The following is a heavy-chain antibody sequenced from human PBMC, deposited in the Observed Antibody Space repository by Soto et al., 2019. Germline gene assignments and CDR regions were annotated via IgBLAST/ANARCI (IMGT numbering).Heavy chain of an antibody. J-gene: IGHJ4*02. CDR2: ISGESGTI. Sequence: GGSLRLSCAASGFIFTNYAMGWVRQAPGKGLEWVSIISGESGTIDYGDPVKGRFTISRDNSKNTLYLQMNSLRAEDTALYYCAKGSYYDSSGYFDQWGQGTLVTVSS. V-gene: IGHV3-23*01. CDR3: AKGSYYDSSGYFDQ. D-gene: IGHD3-22*01. CDR1: GFIFTNYA.